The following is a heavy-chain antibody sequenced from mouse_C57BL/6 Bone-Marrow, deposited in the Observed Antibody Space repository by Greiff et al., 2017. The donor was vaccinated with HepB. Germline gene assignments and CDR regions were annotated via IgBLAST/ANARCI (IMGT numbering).Heavy chain of an antibody. V-gene: IGHV5-17*01. D-gene: IGHD1-2*01. CDR1: GFTFSDYG. Sequence: EVQRVESGGGLVKPGGSLKLSCAASGFTFSDYGMHWVRQAPEKGLEWVAYISSGSSTIYYADTVKGRFTISRDNAKNTLFLQMTSLRSEDTAMYYCARTFYYGLGDYWGQGTSVTVSS. J-gene: IGHJ4*01. CDR2: ISSGSSTI. CDR3: ARTFYYGLGDY.